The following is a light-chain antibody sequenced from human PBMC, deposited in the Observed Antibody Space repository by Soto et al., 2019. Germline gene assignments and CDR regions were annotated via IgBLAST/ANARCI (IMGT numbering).Light chain of an antibody. J-gene: IGKJ1*01. V-gene: IGKV1-5*01. CDR2: DAS. CDR1: QSISSW. CDR3: QQYNSYSRT. Sequence: DIQMTQSPSNLSASVGDRVTITCRASQSISSWLAWYQQKPGKAPKLLIYDASSLESGVTSRFSGSGSGTEFTLTISSLQPDDFASYYCQQYNSYSRTFGQGTKVEIK.